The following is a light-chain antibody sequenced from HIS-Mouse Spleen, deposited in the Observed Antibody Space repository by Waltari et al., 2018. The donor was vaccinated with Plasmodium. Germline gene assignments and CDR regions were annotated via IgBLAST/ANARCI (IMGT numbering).Light chain of an antibody. CDR2: EVS. CDR3: SSYAGSNNLV. V-gene: IGLV2-8*01. J-gene: IGLJ2*01. Sequence: QSALTQPPSASGSPGQSVTISCTGTSSDVGGSNYVSWYHQHPRKAPKLMIYEVSKRPSGVPDRFSGSKSGNTASLTVSGLQAEDEADYYCSSYAGSNNLVFGGGTKLTVL. CDR1: SSDVGGSNY.